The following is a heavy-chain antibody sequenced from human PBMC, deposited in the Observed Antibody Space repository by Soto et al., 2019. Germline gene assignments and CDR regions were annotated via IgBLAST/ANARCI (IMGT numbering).Heavy chain of an antibody. J-gene: IGHJ6*02. Sequence: PGGSLRLSCAASGFTFSSYLMHWVRQAPGKGLVWVSRINSDGSSTSYADSVKGRFTISRDNAKNTLYLQMNSLRAEDTAVYYCARPSSSYYYYGMDVWGQGTTVTVSS. CDR3: ARPSSSYYYYGMDV. V-gene: IGHV3-74*01. CDR1: GFTFSSYL. CDR2: INSDGSST.